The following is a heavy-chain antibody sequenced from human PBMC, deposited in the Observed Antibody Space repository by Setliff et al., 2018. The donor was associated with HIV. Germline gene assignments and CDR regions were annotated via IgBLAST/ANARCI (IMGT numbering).Heavy chain of an antibody. Sequence: GESLRLSCAASGFTFSSNAMSWVRQAPGKGLEWVSLIYADGAFTYYADSVEGRFTISRDNSRNRLYLQMNSLRAEDTAVYFCAKAFGGYPNPIEYPQHWGHGTLVTVSS. CDR2: IYADGAFT. D-gene: IGHD3-16*01. V-gene: IGHV3-23*03. CDR1: GFTFSSNA. J-gene: IGHJ1*01. CDR3: AKAFGGYPNPIEYPQH.